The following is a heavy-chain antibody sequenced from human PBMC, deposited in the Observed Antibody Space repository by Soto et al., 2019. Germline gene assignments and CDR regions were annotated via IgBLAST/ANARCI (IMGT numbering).Heavy chain of an antibody. CDR2: IYYSGST. CDR3: ARVGLYCTNGVCYYRVVDV. J-gene: IGHJ6*04. CDR1: GGSISSGGYY. D-gene: IGHD2-8*01. V-gene: IGHV4-31*03. Sequence: PSETLSLNCTVSGGSISSGGYYWSWIRQHPGKGLEWIGYIYYSGSTYYNPSLKSRVTISVDTSKNQFSLKLSSVTAADTAVYYCARVGLYCTNGVCYYRVVDVWGKGTTVTVSS.